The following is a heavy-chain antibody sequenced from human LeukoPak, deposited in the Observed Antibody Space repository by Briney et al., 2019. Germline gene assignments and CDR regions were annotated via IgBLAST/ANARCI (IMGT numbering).Heavy chain of an antibody. V-gene: IGHV3-53*01. Sequence: PGGSLRLSCAASGFTVSSNYMNWVRQAPGKGLEWVSVIFSGGSTYYADSVKGRFTISRDNSRNTLYLQMNSLRAVDTAVYYCARGSEAATIFYWGQGTLVTVSS. D-gene: IGHD3-3*01. J-gene: IGHJ4*02. CDR2: IFSGGST. CDR3: ARGSEAATIFY. CDR1: GFTVSSNY.